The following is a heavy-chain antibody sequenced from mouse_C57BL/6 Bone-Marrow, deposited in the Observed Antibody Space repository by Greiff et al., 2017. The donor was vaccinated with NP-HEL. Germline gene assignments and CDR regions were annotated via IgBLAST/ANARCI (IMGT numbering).Heavy chain of an antibody. V-gene: IGHV1-69*01. J-gene: IGHJ1*03. CDR2: IDPSDSYT. CDR3: AREGKEGYWYFDV. CDR1: GYTFTSYW. Sequence: VQLQQPGAELVMPGASVKLSCKASGYTFTSYWMHWVKQRPGQGLEWIGEIDPSDSYTNYNQKVKGKSTLTVDKSSSTAYMQLSSLTSEDSAVYDSAREGKEGYWYFDVWGTGTTVTVSS. D-gene: IGHD1-3*01.